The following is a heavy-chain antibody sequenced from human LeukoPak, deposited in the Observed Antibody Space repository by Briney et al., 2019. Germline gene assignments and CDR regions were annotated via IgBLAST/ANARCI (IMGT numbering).Heavy chain of an antibody. V-gene: IGHV1-3*01. D-gene: IGHD3-10*01. Sequence: ASVKVSCKASAYTFTNYALHWVRQAPGQRPEWMGWITAGNGNTKYSQNFQGRVTITRDTSASTAYMELSSLRSEDTAVYYCASLLGVRGVIQYYFDYWGQGTLVTVSS. CDR3: ASLLGVRGVIQYYFDY. J-gene: IGHJ4*02. CDR2: ITAGNGNT. CDR1: AYTFTNYA.